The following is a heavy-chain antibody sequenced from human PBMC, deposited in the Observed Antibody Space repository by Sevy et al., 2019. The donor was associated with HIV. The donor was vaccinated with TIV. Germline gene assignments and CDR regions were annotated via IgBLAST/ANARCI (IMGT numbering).Heavy chain of an antibody. CDR1: GFTFSSYA. J-gene: IGHJ4*02. CDR3: AKVGRNGDRFDY. V-gene: IGHV3-23*01. D-gene: IGHD4-17*01. CDR2: ISSSGGST. Sequence: GGSLRLSCAASGFTFSSYAMTWVRQAPGKGLEWVSVISSSGGSTYYADSVKGRFTISRDNSKNTSYLQMNSLRADDTAVYYCAKVGRNGDRFDYWGQGTLVTVSS.